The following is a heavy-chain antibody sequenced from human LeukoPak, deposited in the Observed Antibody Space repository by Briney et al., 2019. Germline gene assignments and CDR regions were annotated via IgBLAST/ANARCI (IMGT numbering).Heavy chain of an antibody. D-gene: IGHD2-15*01. J-gene: IGHJ6*02. CDR2: IYYSGST. Sequence: PSETLSLTCTVSGGSISSYYWSWIRQPPGKGLEWIGYIYYSGSTNYNPSLKSRVTISVDTSKNQFSLKLSSVTAADTAVYYCASSPGYCSGGSRSLIGYYYGMDVWGQGTTVTVSS. CDR3: ASSPGYCSGGSRSLIGYYYGMDV. CDR1: GGSISSYY. V-gene: IGHV4-59*08.